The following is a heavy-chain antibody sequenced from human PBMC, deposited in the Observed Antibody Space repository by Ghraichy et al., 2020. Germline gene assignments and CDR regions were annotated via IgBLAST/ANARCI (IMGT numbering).Heavy chain of an antibody. V-gene: IGHV3-11*06. Sequence: SCAASGFTFRDYYMSWVRQAPGKGLEWVAYIRGDSTYTNYADSVRGRFTISRDNAKNSLFLEMNSLSVEDTGVYFCARDYAADVWGRGTLVTVSS. CDR3: ARDYAADV. D-gene: IGHD3-16*01. CDR2: IRGDSTYT. J-gene: IGHJ2*01. CDR1: GFTFRDYY.